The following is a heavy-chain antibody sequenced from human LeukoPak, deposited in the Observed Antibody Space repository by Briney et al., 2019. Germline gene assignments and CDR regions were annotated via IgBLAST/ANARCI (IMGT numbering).Heavy chain of an antibody. V-gene: IGHV3-21*01. Sequence: GGSLRLSCAASGLTFSSSGMNWVRQAPGKGLEWVSFIDSSSGYIYYADSVKGRFTISRDNAKNSLYQQTNSLRAEDTAVYYCARDTSQSNTVTYFDYWGQGTLVTVSS. CDR2: IDSSSGYI. D-gene: IGHD4-11*01. J-gene: IGHJ4*02. CDR3: ARDTSQSNTVTYFDY. CDR1: GLTFSSSG.